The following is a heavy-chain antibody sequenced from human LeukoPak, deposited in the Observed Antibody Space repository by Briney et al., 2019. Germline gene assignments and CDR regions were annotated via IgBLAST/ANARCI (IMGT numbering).Heavy chain of an antibody. V-gene: IGHV1-69*06. Sequence: GSSVKVSCKASGGTLNSYVISWVRQAPGQGLEWMGGIIPISGTTNYAQKFQGRVTITADKSTSTAYMKLSSLRSEDTAVYYCATLCCGSYYMDVWGKGTTVTVSS. J-gene: IGHJ6*03. CDR2: IIPISGTT. CDR1: GGTLNSYV. CDR3: ATLCCGSYYMDV. D-gene: IGHD2-15*01.